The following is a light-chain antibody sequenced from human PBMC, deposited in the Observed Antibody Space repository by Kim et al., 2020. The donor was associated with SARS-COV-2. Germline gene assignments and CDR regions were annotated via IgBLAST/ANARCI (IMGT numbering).Light chain of an antibody. V-gene: IGKV2-28*01. Sequence: DIVVTQSPLSLAVTPGESASISCRSSQSHMRANGQTYLDWYLQKPGQSPQVVIYLGFHRASGVPERFSGSGSDTDFTLEISRVEADDVGVYYCMQAVQLPITFGQGTRLEIK. CDR1: QSHMRANGQTY. CDR3: MQAVQLPIT. CDR2: LGF. J-gene: IGKJ5*01.